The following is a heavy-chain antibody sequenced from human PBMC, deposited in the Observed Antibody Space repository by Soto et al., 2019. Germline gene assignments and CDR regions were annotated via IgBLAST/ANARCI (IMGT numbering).Heavy chain of an antibody. CDR2: IYYSGST. J-gene: IGHJ5*02. V-gene: IGHV4-61*01. D-gene: IGHD3-10*01. Sequence: SETLSLTCTVSGGSVSSGSYYWSWIRQPPGKGLEWIGYIYYSGSTNYNPSLKSRVTISVDTSKNQFSLKLSSVTAADTAVYYCARWFGELWVIRGGLNWFNPWGQGTLVTVSS. CDR3: ARWFGELWVIRGGLNWFNP. CDR1: GGSVSSGSYY.